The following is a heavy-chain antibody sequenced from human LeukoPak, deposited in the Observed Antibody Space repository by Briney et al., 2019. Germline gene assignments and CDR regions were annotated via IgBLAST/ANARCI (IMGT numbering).Heavy chain of an antibody. CDR3: ARGEATHQLLYIGGFDY. D-gene: IGHD2-2*02. CDR2: ISSSSTYI. J-gene: IGHJ4*02. V-gene: IGHV3-21*01. CDR1: GFTFTNYG. Sequence: GGSLRLSCAVSGFTFTNYGMNWVRQAPGKGPEWVSSISSSSTYIYYADSVKGRFTISRDNAKNSLSLQMNSLRAEDTAVYYCARGEATHQLLYIGGFDYWGQGTLVTVSS.